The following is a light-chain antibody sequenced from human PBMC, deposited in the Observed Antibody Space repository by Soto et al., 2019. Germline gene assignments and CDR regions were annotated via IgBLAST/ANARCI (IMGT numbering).Light chain of an antibody. Sequence: LVLTQSPATLSLSPGERVTLSCRASHSVGTYLAWYQHKPGQAPRLLIYDASNRATCIPARFSGGGSGTDFTLTISNLEPEDFAVYYCQGRTNWAWTFGQGTKVEIK. CDR2: DAS. CDR3: QGRTNWAWT. J-gene: IGKJ1*01. CDR1: HSVGTY. V-gene: IGKV3-11*01.